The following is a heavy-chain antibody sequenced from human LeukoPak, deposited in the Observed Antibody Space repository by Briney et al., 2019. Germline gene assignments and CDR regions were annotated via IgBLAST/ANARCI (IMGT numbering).Heavy chain of an antibody. V-gene: IGHV4-59*01. Sequence: SETLSLTRTVSGGSISSYYWSWIRQPPGKGLEWIGYIYYSGSTNYNPSLKSRVTISVDTSKNQFSLKLSSVTAADTAVYYCAGSGYYYDGSGLDYWGQGTLVTVSS. CDR1: GGSISSYY. D-gene: IGHD3-22*01. CDR3: AGSGYYYDGSGLDY. CDR2: IYYSGST. J-gene: IGHJ4*02.